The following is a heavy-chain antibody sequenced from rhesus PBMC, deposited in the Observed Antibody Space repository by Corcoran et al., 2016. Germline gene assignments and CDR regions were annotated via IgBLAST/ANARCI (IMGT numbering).Heavy chain of an antibody. D-gene: IGHD4-29*01. J-gene: IGHJ4*01. CDR1: GYTFTDYY. CDR2: INPKTGGT. V-gene: IGHV1-138*01. Sequence: QVQLVQSGAEVKKPGSSVKVACKASGYTFTDYYMHWVRQAPGQGLEWMGEINPKTGGTNYAQKFQCRVTMTRDTSTSTAYMELSSLRSEDTAVYYCVATTVATFDYWGQGVLVTVSS. CDR3: VATTVATFDY.